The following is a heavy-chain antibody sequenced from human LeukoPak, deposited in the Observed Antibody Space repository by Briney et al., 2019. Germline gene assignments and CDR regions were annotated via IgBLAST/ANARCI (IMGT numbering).Heavy chain of an antibody. CDR3: ARRGVRGVPFDY. D-gene: IGHD3-10*01. CDR2: IYYSGST. J-gene: IGHJ4*02. CDR1: GGSISSGGYY. Sequence: SETLSLTCTVSGGSISSGGYYWSWIRQHPGKGLEWIGYIYYSGSTYYNLSLKSRVTISVDTSKNQFSLKLSSVTAADTAVYYCARRGVRGVPFDYWGQGTLVTVSS. V-gene: IGHV4-31*03.